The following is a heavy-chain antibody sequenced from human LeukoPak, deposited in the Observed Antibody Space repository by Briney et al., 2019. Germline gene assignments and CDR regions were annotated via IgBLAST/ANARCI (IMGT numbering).Heavy chain of an antibody. D-gene: IGHD3-10*01. CDR3: ARDIDKITTVRGIIITLPFNWFDP. J-gene: IGHJ5*02. CDR2: MNPNSNNT. CDR1: GYTFTSYD. V-gene: IGHV1-8*01. Sequence: ASVKVSCKASGYTFTSYDINWVRQATGQGLEWMGWMNPNSNNTGYAQKFQGRVTMTRNTSISTAYMELSSLRSEDTAVYYCARDIDKITTVRGIIITLPFNWFDPWGQGTLVTVSS.